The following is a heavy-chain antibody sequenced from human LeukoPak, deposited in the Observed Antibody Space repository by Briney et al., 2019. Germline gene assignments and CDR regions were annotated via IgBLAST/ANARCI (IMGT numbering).Heavy chain of an antibody. CDR1: GYTFTSYD. CDR2: MNPNSGNT. Sequence: GASVKVSCKASGYTFTSYDINWVRQVTGQGLEWMGWMNPNSGNTGYAQKFQGRVTITRNTSISTAYMELSSLRSEDTAVYYCARDQVPYYYDSSGYHPFDYWGQGTLVTVSS. V-gene: IGHV1-8*01. D-gene: IGHD3-22*01. J-gene: IGHJ4*02. CDR3: ARDQVPYYYDSSGYHPFDY.